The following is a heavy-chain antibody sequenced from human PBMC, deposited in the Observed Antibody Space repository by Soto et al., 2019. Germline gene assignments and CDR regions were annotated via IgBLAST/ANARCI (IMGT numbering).Heavy chain of an antibody. V-gene: IGHV1-2*02. CDR2: INPNSGGT. D-gene: IGHD2-2*01. J-gene: IGHJ5*02. CDR1: GYTFSGYY. CDR3: ARDSPLYCSSSSCYSGWFDP. Sequence: VASGKVSCQASGYTFSGYYMHWVRQAPGQGLEWMGWINPNSGGTNYAQKFQGRVTMTRDTSISTAYMELSRLRSDDTAVYYCARDSPLYCSSSSCYSGWFDPWGQGTLVTVSS.